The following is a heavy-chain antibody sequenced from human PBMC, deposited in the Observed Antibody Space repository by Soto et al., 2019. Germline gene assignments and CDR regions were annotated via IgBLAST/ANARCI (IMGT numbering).Heavy chain of an antibody. V-gene: IGHV4-34*01. CDR2: INHSGST. CDR1: GGSFSGYY. CDR3: ARGDYYYGMDV. J-gene: IGHJ6*02. Sequence: PSETLSLTCAVYGGSFSGYYWSWIRQPPGKGLEWIGEINHSGSTNYNPSLKSRVTISVDTSKNQFSLKLSSVTAADTAVYYCARGDYYYGMDVWGQGTTVTVSS.